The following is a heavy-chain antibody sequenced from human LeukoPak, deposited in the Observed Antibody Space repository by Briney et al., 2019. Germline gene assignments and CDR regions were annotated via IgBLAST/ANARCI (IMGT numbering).Heavy chain of an antibody. J-gene: IGHJ4*02. V-gene: IGHV4-4*02. Sequence: SGTLSLTCAVSGGSISSSNWWSWVRQPPGKGLEWIGEIYHSGSTNYNPSLKSRVTISVDTSRNQFSLKLSSVTAADTAVYYCARHPSGSYWRIHYWGQGTLVTVSS. CDR3: ARHPSGSYWRIHY. CDR2: IYHSGST. CDR1: GGSISSSNW. D-gene: IGHD1-26*01.